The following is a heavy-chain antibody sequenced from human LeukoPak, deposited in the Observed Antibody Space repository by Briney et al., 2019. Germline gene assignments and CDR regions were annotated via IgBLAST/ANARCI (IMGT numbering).Heavy chain of an antibody. CDR2: IKQDGSEK. Sequence: PGGSLRLSCAASGFTFSTYWMNWVRQAPGKGLEWVANIKQDGSEKNHVDSVKGRFTISRDNAKNSLYLQMNSLRAEDTAVYYCARSRYLDYWGQGTLVTVFS. CDR1: GFTFSTYW. CDR3: ARSRYLDY. V-gene: IGHV3-7*01. J-gene: IGHJ4*02.